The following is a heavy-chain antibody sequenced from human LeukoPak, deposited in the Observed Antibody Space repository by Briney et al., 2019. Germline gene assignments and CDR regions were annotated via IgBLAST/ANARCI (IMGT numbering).Heavy chain of an antibody. J-gene: IGHJ4*02. V-gene: IGHV3-21*01. CDR1: GFTFSSYS. D-gene: IGHD2-2*01. Sequence: GGSLILSCAASGFTFSSYSMNWVRQAPGKGLEWVSSISSSSSYIYYADSVKGRFTISRDNAKNSLYLQMNSLRAEDTAVYYCARGVVPTPYYFDYWGQGTLVTVSS. CDR2: ISSSSSYI. CDR3: ARGVVPTPYYFDY.